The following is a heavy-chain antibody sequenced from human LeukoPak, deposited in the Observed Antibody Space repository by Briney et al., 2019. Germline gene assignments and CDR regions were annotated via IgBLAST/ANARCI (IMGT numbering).Heavy chain of an antibody. V-gene: IGHV3-64*01. D-gene: IGHD2-21*01. J-gene: IGHJ3*02. CDR2: ISTNGHST. CDR1: GFTSSNYA. Sequence: PGGSLRLSCAASGFTSSNYAMHWVRQAPGKGLEYVSAISTNGHSTYYANSVKGRFTISRDNSKDTLYLQMGSLRAEDMAVYYCARVGDSDAFDIWGQGTVVTVSS. CDR3: ARVGDSDAFDI.